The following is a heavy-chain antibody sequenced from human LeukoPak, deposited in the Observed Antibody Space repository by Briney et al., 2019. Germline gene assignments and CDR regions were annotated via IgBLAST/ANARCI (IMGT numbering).Heavy chain of an antibody. V-gene: IGHV4-39*07. D-gene: IGHD6-13*01. CDR1: GGSISSTSYY. Sequence: SETLSLTCTVSGGSISSTSYYWGWIRQPPGKGLEWIGSIYYSGSTYYNPSLKSRVTMSVDKSKDQFSLKLRSVTAADTAVYYCAREADSSSWYEEGWFDPWGQGTLVTVSS. J-gene: IGHJ5*02. CDR2: IYYSGST. CDR3: AREADSSSWYEEGWFDP.